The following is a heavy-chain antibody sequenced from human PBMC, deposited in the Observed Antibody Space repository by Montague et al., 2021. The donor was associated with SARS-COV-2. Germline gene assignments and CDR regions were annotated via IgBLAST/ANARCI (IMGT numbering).Heavy chain of an antibody. J-gene: IGHJ6*02. Sequence: SETLSLTCTVSGDSISTSYYWGWIRQPPGKGLEWIGSIYYSGSTYYNPSLKSRVTISVDTSKNQFSLKLSSVTAADTAVYYCARDATVTTFYYYGMDVWGQGTTVTVSS. CDR2: IYYSGST. CDR1: GDSISTSYY. V-gene: IGHV4-39*07. D-gene: IGHD4-17*01. CDR3: ARDATVTTFYYYGMDV.